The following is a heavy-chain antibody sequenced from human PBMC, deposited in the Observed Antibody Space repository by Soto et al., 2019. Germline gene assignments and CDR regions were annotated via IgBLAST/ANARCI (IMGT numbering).Heavy chain of an antibody. CDR1: GGPISSGGYS. CDR2: IYHSGST. CDR3: ASVPDV. J-gene: IGHJ6*02. V-gene: IGHV4-30-2*01. Sequence: QRQLQESGSGLVKPSQTLSLTCAVSGGPISSGGYSWSWMRQPPGKSPEWIGYIYHSGSTYYNPSLKSRVTISVDRSKSQFSLKLSSVTAADTAVYYCASVPDVWGQGTTVTVSS. D-gene: IGHD2-2*01.